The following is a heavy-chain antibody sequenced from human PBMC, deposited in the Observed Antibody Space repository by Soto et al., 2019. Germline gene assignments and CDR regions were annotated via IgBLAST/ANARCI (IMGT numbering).Heavy chain of an antibody. Sequence: SETLSLTCAFSGFSISSGGYSWSWVRQPPGKGLEWIGYIYHSGNTYYNPSLKSRVTISEDRSKNELSLKLTSVTAADTAVYYCARVPDVWGQGTTVTVSS. J-gene: IGHJ6*02. CDR3: ARVPDV. CDR1: GFSISSGGYS. CDR2: IYHSGNT. V-gene: IGHV4-30-2*01.